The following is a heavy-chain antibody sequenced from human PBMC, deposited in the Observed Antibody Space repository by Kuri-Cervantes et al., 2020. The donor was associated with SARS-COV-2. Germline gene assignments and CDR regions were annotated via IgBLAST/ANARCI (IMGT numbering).Heavy chain of an antibody. CDR1: GGSFSGYY. CDR2: INHSGST. D-gene: IGHD2-2*01. V-gene: IGHV4-34*01. CDR3: AREYCSSTSCYGAFDI. Sequence: GSLRLSCAVYGGSFSGYYWSWIRQPPGKGLEWIGEINHSGSTNYNPSLKSRVTISVDTSKNQFSLKLSSVTAADTVVYYCAREYCSSTSCYGAFDIWGQGTMVTVSS. J-gene: IGHJ3*02.